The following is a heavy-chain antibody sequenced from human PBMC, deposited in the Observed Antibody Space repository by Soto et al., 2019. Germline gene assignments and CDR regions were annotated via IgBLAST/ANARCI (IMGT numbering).Heavy chain of an antibody. CDR1: GVSLNSYF. CDR2: IYYSGTT. CDR3: ARFSRTYWYKWLDP. V-gene: IGHV4-59*01. D-gene: IGHD1-26*01. J-gene: IGHJ5*02. Sequence: QVQLQESGPGLVKPSETLSLTCAVSGVSLNSYFWSWIRQPPGKGLEWIGYIYYSGTTNFNPSLKSRVLMSLDTSKNHFSLVLSSVTAADTAIYYCARFSRTYWYKWLDPWGQGILVTVSS.